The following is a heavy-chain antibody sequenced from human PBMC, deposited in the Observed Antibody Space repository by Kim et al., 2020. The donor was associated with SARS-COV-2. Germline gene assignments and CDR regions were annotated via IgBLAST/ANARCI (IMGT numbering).Heavy chain of an antibody. CDR2: IKSKTDGGTT. J-gene: IGHJ4*02. Sequence: GGSLRLSCAASGFTFSNAWMSWVRQAPGKGLEWVGRIKSKTDGGTTDYAAPVKGRFTISRDDSKNTLYLQMNSLKTEDTAVYYCTTGLWHEGVWFGELLREGGDYWGQGTLVTVSS. CDR3: TTGLWHEGVWFGELLREGGDY. D-gene: IGHD3-10*01. V-gene: IGHV3-15*01. CDR1: GFTFSNAW.